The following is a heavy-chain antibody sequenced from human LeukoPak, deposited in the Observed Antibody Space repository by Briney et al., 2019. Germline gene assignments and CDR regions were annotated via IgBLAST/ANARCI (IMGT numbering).Heavy chain of an antibody. CDR2: INNDGSST. CDR3: AELGITMIGGV. Sequence: GGSLRLSCAASGFTFSAYWMHWVSRAPGKGLVWVSRINNDGSSTNYADFVKGRFTISRDNAKKTVYLQMNSLRAEDTAVYYCAELGITMIGGVWGKGTTVTISS. CDR1: GFTFSAYW. D-gene: IGHD3-10*02. V-gene: IGHV3-74*01. J-gene: IGHJ6*04.